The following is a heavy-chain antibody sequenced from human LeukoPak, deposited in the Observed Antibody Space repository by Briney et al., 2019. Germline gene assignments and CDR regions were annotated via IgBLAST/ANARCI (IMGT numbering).Heavy chain of an antibody. V-gene: IGHV3-23*01. Sequence: GGSRSFSGAASGLTFSSYAMSWVRQAPGKGLDWVSAISGSGGSTYYADSVKGRFTISRDNSKNTLYLQMNSLRAEDTAVYYCAKDSSLGADDYWGQGTLVTVSS. CDR2: ISGSGGST. CDR1: GLTFSSYA. D-gene: IGHD3-16*01. J-gene: IGHJ4*02. CDR3: AKDSSLGADDY.